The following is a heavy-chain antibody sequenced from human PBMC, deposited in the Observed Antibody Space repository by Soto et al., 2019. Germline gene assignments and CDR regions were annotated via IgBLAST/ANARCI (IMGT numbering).Heavy chain of an antibody. J-gene: IGHJ6*02. Sequence: TLSLTCTVSGGSINSADYYWSWVRQPPGKGLEWIGYIYYSGSTYLNPSLKSRGSISKDTSRNQFSLRLSSVTAADTAVYYCARAIVVTIGGLDVCGQGTTVTVSS. D-gene: IGHD5-12*01. V-gene: IGHV4-30-4*01. CDR3: ARAIVVTIGGLDV. CDR2: IYYSGST. CDR1: GGSINSADYY.